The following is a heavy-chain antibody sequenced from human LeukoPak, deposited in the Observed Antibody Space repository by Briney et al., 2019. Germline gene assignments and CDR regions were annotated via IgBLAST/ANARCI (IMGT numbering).Heavy chain of an antibody. J-gene: IGHJ4*02. CDR3: ARGDSMVRGVIPFDY. CDR1: GGSISSYY. D-gene: IGHD3-10*01. V-gene: IGHV4-59*01. CDR2: IYYSGST. Sequence: SETPSLTCTVSGGSISSYYWSWIRQPPGKGLEWIGYIYYSGSTNYNPSLKSRVTISVDTSKNQFSLKLSSVTAADTAVYYCARGDSMVRGVIPFDYWGQGTLVTVSS.